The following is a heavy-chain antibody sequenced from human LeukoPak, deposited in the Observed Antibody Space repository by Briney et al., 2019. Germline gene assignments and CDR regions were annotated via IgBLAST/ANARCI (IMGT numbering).Heavy chain of an antibody. CDR3: ARELVGYYDFWSGYFDY. J-gene: IGHJ4*02. V-gene: IGHV3-7*01. D-gene: IGHD3-3*01. Sequence: GGSLRLSCAASGFTVSSNYMSWVRQAPGKGLEWVANIKQDGSEKYYVDSVKGRFTISRGNAKNSLYLQMNSLRAEDTAVYYCARELVGYYDFWSGYFDYWGQGTLVTVSS. CDR2: IKQDGSEK. CDR1: GFTVSSNY.